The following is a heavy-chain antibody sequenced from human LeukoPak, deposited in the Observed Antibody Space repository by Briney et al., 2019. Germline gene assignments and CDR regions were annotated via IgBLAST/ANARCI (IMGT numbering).Heavy chain of an antibody. J-gene: IGHJ3*02. CDR1: GFTFSSYS. CDR2: ISSSSSYI. V-gene: IGHV3-21*01. CDR3: ARKGVVVVAATGSDAFDI. Sequence: GSLRLSCAASGFTFSSYSMNWVRQAPGKGLEWVSSISSSSSYIYHADSVKGRFTISRDNAKNSLYLQMNSLRAEDTAVYYCARKGVVVVAATGSDAFDIWGQGTMVTVSS. D-gene: IGHD2-15*01.